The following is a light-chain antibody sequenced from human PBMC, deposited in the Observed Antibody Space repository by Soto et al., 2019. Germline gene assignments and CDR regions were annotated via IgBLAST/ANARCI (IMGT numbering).Light chain of an antibody. CDR3: QQYYSYPPST. Sequence: AIRMTQSPSSLSASTGDRVTITCRASQGISSYLAWYQQKPGKAPKLLIYAASTLQSGVPSRFSGSGSGTDFTLTISGLQSEDFATYYCQQYYSYPPSTFGQGTKVEIK. V-gene: IGKV1-8*01. CDR2: AAS. CDR1: QGISSY. J-gene: IGKJ1*01.